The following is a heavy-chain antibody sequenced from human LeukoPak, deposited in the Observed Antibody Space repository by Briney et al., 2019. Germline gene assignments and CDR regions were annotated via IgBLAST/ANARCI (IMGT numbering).Heavy chain of an antibody. J-gene: IGHJ4*02. CDR2: ISYSGST. CDR1: GASISRYY. Sequence: RPSETLSLTCTVSGASISRYYWSWLRQPPGKGLEWIGHISYSGSTNYNPSLKSRVTISVGTSKNQFSLKLSSVTAADTAVYYCARAVLLWFGEYFDYWGQGTLVTVSS. V-gene: IGHV4-59*08. D-gene: IGHD3-10*01. CDR3: ARAVLLWFGEYFDY.